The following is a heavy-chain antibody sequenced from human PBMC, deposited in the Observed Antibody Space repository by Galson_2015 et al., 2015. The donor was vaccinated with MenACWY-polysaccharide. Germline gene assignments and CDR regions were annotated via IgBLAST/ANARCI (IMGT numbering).Heavy chain of an antibody. CDR1: GGSLSSYY. CDR2: INYSGST. CDR3: ARAIAVAGQRRDFDL. D-gene: IGHD6-19*01. V-gene: IGHV4-59*01. Sequence: ETLSLTCTVSGGSLSSYYWNWLRPPPGKGLEWVGYINYSGSTNHNPSLKSRVTMSVDTSKNQFSLNLTSVTDADTAVYYCARAIAVAGQRRDFDLWGRGTLVTVSS. J-gene: IGHJ2*01.